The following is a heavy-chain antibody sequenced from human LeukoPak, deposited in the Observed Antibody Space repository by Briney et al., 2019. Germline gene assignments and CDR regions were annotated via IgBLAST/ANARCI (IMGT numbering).Heavy chain of an antibody. J-gene: IGHJ5*02. D-gene: IGHD3-3*01. Sequence: PSGTLSLTCAVYGRSFSGYYWSWLRQPPGKGLEWIGEINHSGSTNYNLSLKSRLTISVETSKNHFSLKLSSVTAADTAVYYCAIRTSYYDFWSGYYKPPNWFDPWGQGTLVTVSS. V-gene: IGHV4-34*01. CDR2: INHSGST. CDR1: GRSFSGYY. CDR3: AIRTSYYDFWSGYYKPPNWFDP.